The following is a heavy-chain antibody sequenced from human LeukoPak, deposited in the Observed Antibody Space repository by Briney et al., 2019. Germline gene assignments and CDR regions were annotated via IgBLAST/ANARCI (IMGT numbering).Heavy chain of an antibody. D-gene: IGHD2-15*01. CDR3: ARGDCSGGSCYLSLTTIDY. CDR1: GFTFSSYW. Sequence: GGSLRLSCGASGFTFSSYWMNWVRQAPGKGLEWVANIKQDGSERYYVDSVKGRFTISRDNAKNSLYLQMIRLRAEDTAVYYCARGDCSGGSCYLSLTTIDYWGQGTLVTVSS. V-gene: IGHV3-7*04. CDR2: IKQDGSER. J-gene: IGHJ4*02.